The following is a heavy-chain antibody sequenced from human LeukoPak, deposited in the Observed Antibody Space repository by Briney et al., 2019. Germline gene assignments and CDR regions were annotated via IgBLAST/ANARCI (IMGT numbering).Heavy chain of an antibody. V-gene: IGHV1-3*01. D-gene: IGHD5-18*01. CDR2: INAGNGNT. J-gene: IGHJ4*02. Sequence: GASVKVSCKTSGYTFTSYAMHWVRRAPGQRLEWMGWINAGNGNTKYSQKFQGRVTITRDTSASTAYMELSSLRSEDTAVYYCARGGPIQLWLLYFDYWGQGTLVTVSS. CDR3: ARGGPIQLWLLYFDY. CDR1: GYTFTSYA.